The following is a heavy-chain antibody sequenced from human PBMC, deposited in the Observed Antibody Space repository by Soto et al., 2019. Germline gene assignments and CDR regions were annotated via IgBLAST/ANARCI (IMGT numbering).Heavy chain of an antibody. J-gene: IGHJ4*02. V-gene: IGHV3-30-3*01. D-gene: IGHD2-2*01. CDR1: GFTFSSYA. CDR2: ISYDGSNK. CDR3: ARGPSSLTRFDY. Sequence: GGSLRLSCAASGFTFSSYAMHWVRQAPGKGLEWVAVISYDGSNKYYADSVKGRFTISRDNSKNTLYLQMNSLRAEDTAVYYCARGPSSLTRFDYWGQGTLVTDSS.